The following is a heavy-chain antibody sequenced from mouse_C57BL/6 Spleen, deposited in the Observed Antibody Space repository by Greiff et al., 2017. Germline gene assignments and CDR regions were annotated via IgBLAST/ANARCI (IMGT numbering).Heavy chain of an antibody. Sequence: EVKLMESEGGLVQPGSSMKLSCTASGFTFSDYYMAWVRQVPEKGLEWVANINYDGSSTYYLDSLKSRFIISRDNAKNILYLQMSSLKSEDTATYYCARDGYYYGSGYFDYWGQGTTLTVSS. D-gene: IGHD1-1*01. V-gene: IGHV5-16*01. CDR2: INYDGSST. CDR1: GFTFSDYY. CDR3: ARDGYYYGSGYFDY. J-gene: IGHJ2*01.